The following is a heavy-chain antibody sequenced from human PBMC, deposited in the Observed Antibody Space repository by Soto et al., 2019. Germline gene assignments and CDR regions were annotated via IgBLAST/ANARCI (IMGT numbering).Heavy chain of an antibody. J-gene: IGHJ5*02. D-gene: IGHD3-10*01. CDR1: GYSFTSYW. CDR3: ARMGSVLWFGQRDRSWFDP. V-gene: IGHV5-51*03. CDR2: IYPGDSDT. Sequence: EVQLVQSGAEVKKPGESLKISCKGSGYSFTSYWIGWVRQMPGKGLEWMGIIYPGDSDTRYSPSFQGQVTISADKSIRPAYLQCSSLKASDPAMYYCARMGSVLWFGQRDRSWFDPWCQGTLVTVSS.